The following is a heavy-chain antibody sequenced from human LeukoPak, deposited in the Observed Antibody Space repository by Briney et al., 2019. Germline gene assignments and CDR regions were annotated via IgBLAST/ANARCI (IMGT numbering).Heavy chain of an antibody. D-gene: IGHD3-3*01. CDR3: AKSWWLLSPPPDAFDI. V-gene: IGHV3-23*01. CDR2: ISGSGGST. Sequence: GGSLRLSCAASGFTFSSYAMSWVRQAPGKGLEWVSAISGSGGSTHYADSVKGRFTISRDNSKNTLYLQMNSLRAEDTAVYYCAKSWWLLSPPPDAFDIWGQGTMVTVSS. CDR1: GFTFSSYA. J-gene: IGHJ3*02.